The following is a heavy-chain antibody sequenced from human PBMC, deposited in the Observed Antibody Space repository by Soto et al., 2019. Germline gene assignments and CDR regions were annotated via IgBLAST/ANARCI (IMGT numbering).Heavy chain of an antibody. D-gene: IGHD6-13*01. CDR1: GYTLTELS. Sequence: ASVKVPCKVSGYTLTELSMHWVRQAPGKGLEWMGGFDPEDGETIYAQKFQGRVTMTEDTSTDTAYMELSSLRSEDTAVYYCATDLGSSSWRSSAEYFQHWGQGTLVTVSS. V-gene: IGHV1-24*01. J-gene: IGHJ1*01. CDR2: FDPEDGET. CDR3: ATDLGSSSWRSSAEYFQH.